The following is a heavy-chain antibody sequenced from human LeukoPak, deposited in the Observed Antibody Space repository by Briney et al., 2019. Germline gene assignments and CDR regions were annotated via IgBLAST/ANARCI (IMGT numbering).Heavy chain of an antibody. CDR1: GSSISSGYY. CDR3: ARHVYIVVVVDATTNWFDP. J-gene: IGHJ5*02. D-gene: IGHD2-15*01. V-gene: IGHV4-38-2*01. CDR2: IYHSGST. Sequence: SETLSLTCAVSGSSISSGYYWGWIRQPPGKGLEWIGSIYHSGSTYYNPSLKGRLTISVDTSKSEFSLKLSSVTAADTAVYYCARHVYIVVVVDATTNWFDPWGQGTLVTVSS.